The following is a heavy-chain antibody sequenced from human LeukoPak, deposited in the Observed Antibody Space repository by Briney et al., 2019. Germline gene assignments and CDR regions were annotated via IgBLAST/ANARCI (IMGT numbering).Heavy chain of an antibody. CDR2: IIPILGIA. CDR1: GGTFSSYT. V-gene: IGHV1-69*02. CDR3: ARAPQYYDSSFFDY. J-gene: IGHJ4*02. D-gene: IGHD3-22*01. Sequence: SVKVSCKASGGTFSSYTISWVRQAPGQGLEWMGRIIPILGIANYAQKFQGRVTITADKSTSTAYMELSSLRSEDTAVYYCARAPQYYDSSFFDYWGQGTLVTVSS.